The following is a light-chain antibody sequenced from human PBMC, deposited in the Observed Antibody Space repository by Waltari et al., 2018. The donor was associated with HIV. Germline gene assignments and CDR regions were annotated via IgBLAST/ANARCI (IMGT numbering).Light chain of an antibody. J-gene: IGLJ1*01. V-gene: IGLV1-40*01. Sequence: QSVLTQPPSVSGAPGQRVTISCTGSTSNIGADYDVPWYQQIPGTAPKLLISCNKNRPSGAPDRFSASKSGTSASLTISGLQAEDEADYYCCSCPRSGIRYVFGTGTKVTVL. CDR3: CSCPRSGIRYV. CDR1: TSNIGADYD. CDR2: CNK.